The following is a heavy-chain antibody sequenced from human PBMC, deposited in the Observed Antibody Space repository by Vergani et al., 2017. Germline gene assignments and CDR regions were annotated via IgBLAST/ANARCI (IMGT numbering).Heavy chain of an antibody. D-gene: IGHD1-26*01. CDR3: VKDSGSYENFFDS. Sequence: EVQLLESGGSLKQPGGSVRLSCAASGFTFSTYAMHWVRQAPGKGLEWDLAFTGGGGSTYYEGSFKGRFIIPRDNSRDTLYLQMNILMPEDTATYYCVKDSGSYENFFDSWGQGTLVTVSS. J-gene: IGHJ4*02. CDR1: GFTFSTYA. V-gene: IGHV3-23*01. CDR2: FTGGGGST.